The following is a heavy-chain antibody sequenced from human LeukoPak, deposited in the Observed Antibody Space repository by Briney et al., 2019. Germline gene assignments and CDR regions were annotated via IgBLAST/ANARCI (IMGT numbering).Heavy chain of an antibody. D-gene: IGHD6-19*01. J-gene: IGHJ4*02. CDR2: ISRDGGST. CDR1: GFTFSTYA. V-gene: IGHV3-64*01. CDR3: TRAPLYGSGRGTDY. Sequence: GGSLRLSCAASGFTFSTYAMHWVRQAPGKGLEYVSGISRDGGSTYYANSVKGRFAISRDNSKNTLYLQMDSLRAEDMAVYYSTRAPLYGSGRGTDYWGEGPGVTVFS.